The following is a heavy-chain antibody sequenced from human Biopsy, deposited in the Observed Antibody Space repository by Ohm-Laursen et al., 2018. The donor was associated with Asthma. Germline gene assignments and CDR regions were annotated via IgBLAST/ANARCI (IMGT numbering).Heavy chain of an antibody. CDR3: ARGYSGTDRIVYYYSGMEV. Sequence: SVKVSCKASGGTFSNYAISWVRQAPRQGLEWMGGLIPVLGTADYAPMFEGRVTITADESTSTAYLELTSLRFEDTAVYYCARGYSGTDRIVYYYSGMEVWGQGTLVTVSS. J-gene: IGHJ6*02. CDR2: LIPVLGTA. D-gene: IGHD5-12*01. CDR1: GGTFSNYA. V-gene: IGHV1-69*13.